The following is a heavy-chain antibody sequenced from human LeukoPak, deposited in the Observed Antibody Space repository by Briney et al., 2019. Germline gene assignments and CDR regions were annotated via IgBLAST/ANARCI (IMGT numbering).Heavy chain of an antibody. V-gene: IGHV4-4*07. J-gene: IGHJ4*02. CDR3: ASSMGKLMRPVAGTTVFDY. Sequence: SETLSLTCAVSGGSLSNYYWSWIRQPAGKGLEWIGRIYTSGSTNYNPSLKSRVTISVDTSKNQFSLKLSSVTAADTAVYYCASSMGKLMRPVAGTTVFDYWGQGTLVTVSS. D-gene: IGHD6-19*01. CDR2: IYTSGST. CDR1: GGSLSNYY.